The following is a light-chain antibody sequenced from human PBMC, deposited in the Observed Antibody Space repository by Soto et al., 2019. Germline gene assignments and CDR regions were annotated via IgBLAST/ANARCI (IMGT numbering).Light chain of an antibody. CDR1: QDVSND. CDR2: GAS. Sequence: DIHVTPSPPSLSASVGDRVTIPCRASQDVSNDLGWFQQKPGKAPKRLIFGASNLESGVPSRFSGTGSGTEFILTITNPQPEDFATYYCLQHTYIWSFGQGTKVDIK. CDR3: LQHTYIWS. V-gene: IGKV1-17*02. J-gene: IGKJ1*01.